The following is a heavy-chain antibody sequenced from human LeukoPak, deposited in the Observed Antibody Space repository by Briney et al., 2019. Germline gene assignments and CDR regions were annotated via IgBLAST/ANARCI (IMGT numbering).Heavy chain of an antibody. CDR2: INHSGST. J-gene: IGHJ4*02. CDR1: GGSFSGYY. CDR3: ARGSDFWSRQFDY. D-gene: IGHD3-3*01. Sequence: SETLSLTCAVYGGSFSGYYWSWIRQPPGKGLEWIGEINHSGSTNYNPSLKSRVTISVDTSKNQFSLKLSSVTAADTAVHYCARGSDFWSRQFDYWGQGTLVTVSS. V-gene: IGHV4-34*01.